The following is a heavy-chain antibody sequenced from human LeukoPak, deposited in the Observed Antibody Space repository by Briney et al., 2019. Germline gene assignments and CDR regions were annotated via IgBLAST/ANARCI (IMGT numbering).Heavy chain of an antibody. CDR1: GGSISSSSYY. J-gene: IGHJ4*02. CDR2: IYYSGST. D-gene: IGHD3-22*01. Sequence: SETLSLTCTVSGGSISSSSYYWGWIRQPPGTGLEWIGSIYYSGSTYYNPSLKSRVTISVDTSKNQFSLKLSSVTAADTAVYYCARHLSYYYDSSGYYPYYFDYWGQGTLVTVSS. V-gene: IGHV4-39*01. CDR3: ARHLSYYYDSSGYYPYYFDY.